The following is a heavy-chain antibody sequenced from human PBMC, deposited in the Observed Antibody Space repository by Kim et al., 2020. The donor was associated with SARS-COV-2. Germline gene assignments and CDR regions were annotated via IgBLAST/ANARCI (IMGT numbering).Heavy chain of an antibody. V-gene: IGHV4-39*01. Sequence: SETLSLTCTVSGVPITNSSYFWGWIRQPPGKGLEWIGTVFHSGTTYYNPSLKSRVTLSVDTSSNQFSLMVPSVTAADTAVYYCASLTHTMFFFDWFFFDIWGQGTMVTVSS. CDR1: GVPITNSSYF. D-gene: IGHD3-9*01. CDR2: VFHSGTT. CDR3: ASLTHTMFFFDWFFFDI. J-gene: IGHJ3*02.